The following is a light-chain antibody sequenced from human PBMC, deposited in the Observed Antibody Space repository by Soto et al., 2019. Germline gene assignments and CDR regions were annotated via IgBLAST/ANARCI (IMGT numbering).Light chain of an antibody. Sequence: DIQMTQSPSTLSASVGDRVTITCRASQSLSGWLAWYQQEPGKAPKLLIYMASTLASGVPSRFSGSGSGTEFTLTISSLQPADFATYYCQQYDGYSWTFGQGTKVEIK. CDR3: QQYDGYSWT. CDR1: QSLSGW. J-gene: IGKJ1*01. CDR2: MAS. V-gene: IGKV1-5*03.